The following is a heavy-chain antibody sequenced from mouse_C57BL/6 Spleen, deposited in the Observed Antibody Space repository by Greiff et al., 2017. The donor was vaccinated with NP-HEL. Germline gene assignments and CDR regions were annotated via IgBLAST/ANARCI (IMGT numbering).Heavy chain of an antibody. CDR2: IDPSDSYT. CDR3: ARKDYYGSQAFAY. J-gene: IGHJ3*01. CDR1: GYTLTSYW. V-gene: IGHV1-59*01. Sequence: QVQLQQPGAELVRPGTSVKLPCKASGYTLTSYWMHWVKQRPGQGLEWIGVIDPSDSYTNYNQKFKGKATLTVDTSSSTAYMQLSSLTSEDSAVYYCARKDYYGSQAFAYWGQGTLVTVSA. D-gene: IGHD1-1*01.